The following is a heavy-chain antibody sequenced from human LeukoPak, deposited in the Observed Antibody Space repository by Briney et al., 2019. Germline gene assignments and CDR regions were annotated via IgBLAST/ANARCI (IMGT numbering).Heavy chain of an antibody. J-gene: IGHJ5*02. CDR3: ARTYYYDNSGTPNWFDP. Sequence: ASVKVSCKASGYTFTTYDLAWVRQAPGQGLEWMGWMNPNTGNTGYAQKFQGRVTMTRDTSISTAYMELSSLTSEDTAVFYCARTYYYDNSGTPNWFDPWGQGTLVTVSP. V-gene: IGHV1-8*01. CDR2: MNPNTGNT. CDR1: GYTFTTYD. D-gene: IGHD3-22*01.